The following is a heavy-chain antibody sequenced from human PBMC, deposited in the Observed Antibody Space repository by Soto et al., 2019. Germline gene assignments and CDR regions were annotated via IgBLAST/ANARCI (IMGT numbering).Heavy chain of an antibody. CDR3: ARVTAAAGVFDY. Sequence: GGSLRLSCAASGFTFSSYSMNWVRQAPGKGLEWVSSISSSSSYIYYADSVKGRFTISRDNAKNSLYLQMNSLRAEDTAVYYCARVTAAAGVFDYWGQGTLVTV. CDR2: ISSSSSYI. CDR1: GFTFSSYS. V-gene: IGHV3-21*01. J-gene: IGHJ4*02. D-gene: IGHD6-13*01.